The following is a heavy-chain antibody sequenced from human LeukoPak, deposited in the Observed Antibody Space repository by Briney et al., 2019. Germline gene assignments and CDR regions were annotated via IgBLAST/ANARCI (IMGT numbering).Heavy chain of an antibody. J-gene: IGHJ5*02. CDR1: GGSFSGYY. CDR2: IFASGST. Sequence: SETLSLTCAVYGGSFSGYYWSWIRQPPGKGLEWIGRIFASGSTDYNPSLKSRVTMSVDTSKNQFSLNLSSVTAEDTAVYYCAPLAGWRDFWSGYYSGNWFDPWGQGTLVTVSS. CDR3: APLAGWRDFWSGYYSGNWFDP. V-gene: IGHV4-59*10. D-gene: IGHD3-3*01.